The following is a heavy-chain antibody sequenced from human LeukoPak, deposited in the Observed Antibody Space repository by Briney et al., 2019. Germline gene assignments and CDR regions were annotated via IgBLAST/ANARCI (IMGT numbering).Heavy chain of an antibody. D-gene: IGHD3-16*01. J-gene: IGHJ5*02. CDR2: ISAYNGNT. CDR3: AKLTSSNWFDP. V-gene: IGHV1-18*01. CDR1: GYTFTIYG. Sequence: ASVKVSFKASGYTFTIYGISWVRQAPGQGREWMGWISAYNGNTNYAQKLQGRVTMTTDTSTSTAYMELRSLRSDDTAVYYCAKLTSSNWFDPWGQGTLVTVSS.